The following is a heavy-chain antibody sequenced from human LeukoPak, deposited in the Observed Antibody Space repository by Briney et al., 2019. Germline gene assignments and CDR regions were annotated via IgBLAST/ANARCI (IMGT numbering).Heavy chain of an antibody. J-gene: IGHJ4*02. V-gene: IGHV3-30-3*01. CDR3: ARDLMVY. CDR1: GFTFSSYA. CDR2: ISYDGSNK. D-gene: IGHD2-8*02. Sequence: GGSLRVSCAASGFTFSSYAMHWVRQAPGKGLEWVAVISYDGSNKYYADSVKGRFTISRDNSKNTLYLQMNSLRAEDTAVYYCARDLMVYWGQGTLVTVSS.